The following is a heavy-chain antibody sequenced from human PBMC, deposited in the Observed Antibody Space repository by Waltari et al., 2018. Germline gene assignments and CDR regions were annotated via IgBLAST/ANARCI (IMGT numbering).Heavy chain of an antibody. CDR3: ARAQLGVYYFDY. J-gene: IGHJ4*02. CDR2: IYYSGST. CDR1: GGSISSSSYY. Sequence: QLQLQESGPGLVKPSETLSLTCTVSGGSISSSSYYWGWIRQPPGKGLEWIGSIYYSGSTYYNPSLKSRVTISVDTSKNQFSLKLSSVTAADTAVYYCARAQLGVYYFDYWGQGTLVTVSS. V-gene: IGHV4-39*07. D-gene: IGHD1-1*01.